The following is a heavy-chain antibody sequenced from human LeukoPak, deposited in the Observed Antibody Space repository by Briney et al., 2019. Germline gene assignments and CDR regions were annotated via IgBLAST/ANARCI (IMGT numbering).Heavy chain of an antibody. CDR1: GYTFTSYG. CDR3: ARNLWFGAPYYFDY. V-gene: IGHV1-18*01. CDR2: ISAYNGNT. Sequence: PWASVKVSCKSSGYTFTSYGISWVRQAPGQGLEWMGWISAYNGNTNYAQKLQGRVTMTTDTSTSTAYMELRSLRSDDTAVYYCARNLWFGAPYYFDYWGQGTLVTVSS. D-gene: IGHD3-10*01. J-gene: IGHJ4*02.